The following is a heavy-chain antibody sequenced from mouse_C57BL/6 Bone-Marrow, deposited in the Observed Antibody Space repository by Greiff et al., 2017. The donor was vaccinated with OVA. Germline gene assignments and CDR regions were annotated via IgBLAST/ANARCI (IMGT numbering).Heavy chain of an antibody. Sequence: VQLQQSGPELVKPGASVKISCKASGYTFTDYYINWVKQRPGQGLEWIGWIFPGSGSTYYNEKFKGKATLTVDKSSSTAYMLLSSLTSEDSAVYFCAREGGQLRLRPAWFAYWGQGTLVTVSA. V-gene: IGHV1-75*01. D-gene: IGHD3-2*02. CDR2: IFPGSGST. J-gene: IGHJ3*01. CDR3: AREGGQLRLRPAWFAY. CDR1: GYTFTDYY.